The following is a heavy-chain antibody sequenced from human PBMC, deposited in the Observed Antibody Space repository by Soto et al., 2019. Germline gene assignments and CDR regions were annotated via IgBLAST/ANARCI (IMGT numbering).Heavy chain of an antibody. D-gene: IGHD6-19*01. CDR3: ARHEAVAGTHLWDYYYYMDV. J-gene: IGHJ6*03. CDR1: GGSISSYD. CDR2: IYYSGST. Sequence: PSETLSLTCTVSGGSISSYDWSWIRQPPGKGLEWIGYIYYSGSTNYNPSLKSRVTISVDTSKNQFSLKLSSVTAADTAVYYCARHEAVAGTHLWDYYYYMDVWGKGTTVTVSS. V-gene: IGHV4-59*08.